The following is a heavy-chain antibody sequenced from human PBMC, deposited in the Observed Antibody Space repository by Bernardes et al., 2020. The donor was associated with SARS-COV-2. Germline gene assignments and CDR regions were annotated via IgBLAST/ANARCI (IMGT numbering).Heavy chain of an antibody. Sequence: SETLSLTCGVNGGSFDGYFWSWIRQSPTKGLEFIGEVIDTGSTNYNPSLKRRVILSADKANRQFSLNLSSVTAADAGLYYCARRRIGVTVWFDAWGQGILVTVSS. D-gene: IGHD6-19*01. CDR2: VIDTGST. J-gene: IGHJ5*02. CDR1: GGSFDGYF. V-gene: IGHV4-34*12. CDR3: ARRRIGVTVWFDA.